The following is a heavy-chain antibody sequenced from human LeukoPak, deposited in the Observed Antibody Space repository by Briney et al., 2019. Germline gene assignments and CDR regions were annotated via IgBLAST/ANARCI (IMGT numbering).Heavy chain of an antibody. CDR3: TRGFLQIDY. V-gene: IGHV4-4*09. Sequence: SETLSLPCTVSGGSISNYFWTWIPQPPGKALEGIGYIYTSGNTNYNPSLESRVTMSVDTSKNQFSLRLNSVTAADTAVYYCTRGFLQIDYWGQGTLVTVSS. CDR1: GGSISNYF. J-gene: IGHJ4*02. CDR2: IYTSGNT.